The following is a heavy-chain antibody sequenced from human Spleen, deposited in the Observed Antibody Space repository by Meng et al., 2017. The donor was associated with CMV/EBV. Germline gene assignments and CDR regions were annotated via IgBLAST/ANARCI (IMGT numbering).Heavy chain of an antibody. Sequence: ASVKVSCKASGYTFTGYYMHWVRQAPGQGLEWMGWINPNSGGTNYAQKFQGRVTMTRDTSISTAYMELSRLRSDDTAVYYCARGPGGGSGSYVWFDYWGQGTPVTVSS. CDR1: GYTFTGYY. J-gene: IGHJ4*02. CDR3: ARGPGGGSGSYVWFDY. CDR2: INPNSGGT. V-gene: IGHV1-2*02. D-gene: IGHD1-26*01.